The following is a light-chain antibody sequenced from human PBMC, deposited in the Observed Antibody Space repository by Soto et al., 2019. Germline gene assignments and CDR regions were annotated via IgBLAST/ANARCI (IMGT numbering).Light chain of an antibody. J-gene: IGKJ1*01. CDR1: QSISTY. Sequence: RIQTDSNRVASVKGIVIGGRRASQSISTYLHWYQQKPGTAPKLLIYATSNLQSGVPSRFSGSGSGTDFTLTLNSLQPEEFATYYCQQAYTTPWTFGQGTKVDIK. CDR3: QQAYTTPWT. V-gene: IGKV1-39*01. CDR2: ATS.